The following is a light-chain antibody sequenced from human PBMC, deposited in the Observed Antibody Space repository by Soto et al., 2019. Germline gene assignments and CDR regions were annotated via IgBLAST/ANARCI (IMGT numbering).Light chain of an antibody. J-gene: IGKJ5*01. CDR1: QSISGY. Sequence: ETVMTQSPATLSVSPGGRATLSCRASQSISGYLVWYQQKPGQAPRLLIYDASTRAAGIPARFIGSGSGTDFTLTISSLEPEDSAVYYCRQRSDWPPITFGQGTRLEI. V-gene: IGKV3-11*01. CDR2: DAS. CDR3: RQRSDWPPIT.